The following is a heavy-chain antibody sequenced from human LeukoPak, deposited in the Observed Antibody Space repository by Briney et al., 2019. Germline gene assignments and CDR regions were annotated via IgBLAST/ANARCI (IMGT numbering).Heavy chain of an antibody. Sequence: ASVKVSCKASGYTFTSYDINWVRQATGQGLEWMGWMNPNSGNTGYAQKFQGRVTMTRNTSISTAYTELSSLRSEDTAVYYCASDYDILTTNAFDIWGQGTMVTVSS. J-gene: IGHJ3*02. CDR2: MNPNSGNT. CDR1: GYTFTSYD. D-gene: IGHD3-9*01. V-gene: IGHV1-8*01. CDR3: ASDYDILTTNAFDI.